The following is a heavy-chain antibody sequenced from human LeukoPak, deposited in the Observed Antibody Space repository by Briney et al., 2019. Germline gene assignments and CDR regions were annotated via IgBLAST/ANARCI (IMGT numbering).Heavy chain of an antibody. CDR3: ARARDDILTGYLN. CDR1: GYTFTGYY. J-gene: IGHJ4*02. CDR2: INPNSGGT. Sequence: ASAKVSCKASGYTFTGYYMHWVRQAPGQGLEWMGWINPNSGGTNYAQKFQGRVTMTRDTSISTAYMELSRLRSDDTAVYYCARARDDILTGYLNWGQGTLVTVSS. V-gene: IGHV1-2*02. D-gene: IGHD3-9*01.